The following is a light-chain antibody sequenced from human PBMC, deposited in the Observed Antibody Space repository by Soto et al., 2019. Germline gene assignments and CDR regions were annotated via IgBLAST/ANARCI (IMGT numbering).Light chain of an antibody. CDR3: QQYNSYPRT. J-gene: IGKJ1*01. V-gene: IGKV1-5*01. Sequence: DIPMTQSPSTLSASVGDRVTITCRASQSISSWLAWYQQKPGKAPKLLIYDASSLESGVPSRFSGSGSGTYFTLTISSLQPDDFASYYCQQYNSYPRTFGHGTKVEIK. CDR1: QSISSW. CDR2: DAS.